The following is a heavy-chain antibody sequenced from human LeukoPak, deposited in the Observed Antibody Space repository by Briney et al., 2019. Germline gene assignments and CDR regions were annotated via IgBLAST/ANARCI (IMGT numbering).Heavy chain of an antibody. CDR2: INHSGST. D-gene: IGHD3-10*01. CDR3: ARRPLWFGDNRGINWFDP. V-gene: IGHV4-34*01. J-gene: IGHJ5*02. Sequence: SETLSLTCAVYGGSFSGYYWSWIRQPPGKGLEWIGEINHSGSTNYNPSLKSRVTISVDTSKNQFSLKLSSVTAADTAVYYCARRPLWFGDNRGINWFDPWGQGTLLTVSS. CDR1: GGSFSGYY.